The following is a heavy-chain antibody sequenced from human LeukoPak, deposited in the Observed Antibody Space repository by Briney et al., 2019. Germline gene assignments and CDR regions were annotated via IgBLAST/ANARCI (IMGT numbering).Heavy chain of an antibody. Sequence: GGSLRLSCAASGFTFSSYWMSWVRQAPGKGLEWISYIRGNSETIHYADSVKGRFTISRDNAKNSLSLQMTSLRAEDTAVYYCVRGQDGIDNWFDPWGQGTLVTVAS. CDR3: VRGQDGIDNWFDP. J-gene: IGHJ5*02. CDR2: IRGNSETI. D-gene: IGHD5-24*01. CDR1: GFTFSSYW. V-gene: IGHV3-48*01.